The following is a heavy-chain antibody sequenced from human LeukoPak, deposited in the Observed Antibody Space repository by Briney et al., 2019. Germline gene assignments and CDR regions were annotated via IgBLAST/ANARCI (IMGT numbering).Heavy chain of an antibody. CDR1: GFTFSTYW. J-gene: IGHJ2*01. CDR2: IDGDGSRI. CDR3: ARDGLAAATLHWCFDL. Sequence: GGSLRLSCAVSGFTFSTYWMHWVRQAPGKGPVWVSHIDGDGSRINYADSVKGRFTISRDNARNSLYLQMNSLRAEDTAVYYCARDGLAAATLHWCFDLWGRGTLVTVSS. V-gene: IGHV3-74*01. D-gene: IGHD2-15*01.